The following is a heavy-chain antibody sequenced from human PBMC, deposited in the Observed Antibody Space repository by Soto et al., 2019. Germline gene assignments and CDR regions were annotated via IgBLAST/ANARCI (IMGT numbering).Heavy chain of an antibody. V-gene: IGHV1-46*01. CDR1: GYTFTSYY. Sequence: ASVKVSCKTSGYTFTSYYMHWVRQAPGQGLEWMGIINPSGGSTSYAQKFQGRVTMTRDTSTSTVYMELSSLRSEDTAVYYCTRDPGRSWFDPWGQGTLVTVSS. CDR3: TRDPGRSWFDP. CDR2: INPSGGST. J-gene: IGHJ5*02. D-gene: IGHD3-10*01.